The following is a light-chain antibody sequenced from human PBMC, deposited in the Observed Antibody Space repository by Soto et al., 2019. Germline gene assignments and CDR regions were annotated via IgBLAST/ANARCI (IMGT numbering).Light chain of an antibody. CDR2: DVS. CDR1: SSDVGGYNY. V-gene: IGLV2-11*01. Sequence: QSALTQPRSVSGSPGQSVTISCTGTSSDVGGYNYVSWYQQHPGKAPKLMIYDVSKRPSGVPDRFSGSKSGNTASLTISGLQAEDEPDYYCCSYAGSYHFGTGNKLTVL. CDR3: CSYAGSYH. J-gene: IGLJ1*01.